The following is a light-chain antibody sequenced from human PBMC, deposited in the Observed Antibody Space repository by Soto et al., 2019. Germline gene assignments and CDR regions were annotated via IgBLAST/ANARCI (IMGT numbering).Light chain of an antibody. CDR1: QSISRS. J-gene: IGKJ1*01. V-gene: IGKV3-15*01. CDR2: DAS. CDR3: QQYNDWPLT. Sequence: EIVMTHSPPTLPVSPGGGPTLPCRASQSISRSLAWYQQKTGQAPRIVISDASTRATGIPARFSGTGSGTEFTLTISSLQSEDFALYYCQQYNDWPLTFGQGTKVDIK.